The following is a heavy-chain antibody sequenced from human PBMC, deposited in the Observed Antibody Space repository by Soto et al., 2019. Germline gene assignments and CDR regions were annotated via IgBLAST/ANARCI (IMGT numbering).Heavy chain of an antibody. CDR1: GGSLGSRSDY. D-gene: IGHD6-13*01. CDR3: ASIAAPGTTHFDF. CDR2: IYYSGNT. V-gene: IGHV4-39*01. Sequence: SDTLSLTCTVSGGSLGSRSDYWGWIRQSPGKGLEWIGNIYYSGNTFYNPSLKSRVTISVDTSKNQFYLHLSSVTAADTAIFYCASIAAPGTTHFDFWGQGTLVTVSS. J-gene: IGHJ4*02.